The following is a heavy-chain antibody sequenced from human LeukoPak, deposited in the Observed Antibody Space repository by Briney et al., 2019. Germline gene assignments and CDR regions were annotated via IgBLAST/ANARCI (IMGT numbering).Heavy chain of an antibody. CDR1: GGSISSYY. D-gene: IGHD3-22*01. V-gene: IGHV4-59*01. CDR2: IYYSGSS. J-gene: IGHJ1*01. CDR3: ARVTYDSSGYYREAEYFQH. Sequence: SETLSLTCTVSGGSISSYYWSWIRQPPGKRLEWIGYIYYSGSSNYNPSLKSRVTISVDTYKNPFSLKLSSVTAADTAVYYCARVTYDSSGYYREAEYFQHWAQGTLVTVSS.